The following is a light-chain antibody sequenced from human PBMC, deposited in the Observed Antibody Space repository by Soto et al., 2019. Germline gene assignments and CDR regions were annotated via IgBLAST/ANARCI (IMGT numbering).Light chain of an antibody. Sequence: QSALTQPASVSGSPGQSITISCTGTSSDVGGYNYVSWYQQHPGKAPKLMIYDVSNWPSGVSNRFSGSKSGNTACLTISGLQAEDEADYYCSSYTSSSTVVFGGGTKLTVL. J-gene: IGLJ2*01. CDR3: SSYTSSSTVV. V-gene: IGLV2-14*01. CDR2: DVS. CDR1: SSDVGGYNY.